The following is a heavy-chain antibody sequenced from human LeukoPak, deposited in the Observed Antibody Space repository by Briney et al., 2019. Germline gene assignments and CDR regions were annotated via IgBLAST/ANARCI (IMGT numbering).Heavy chain of an antibody. Sequence: GGSLRLSCAASGFIFSSYSMSWVRQAPGKGLEWVSLISGSGDSTYYADSVKGRFTISRDNSKNTLHLQMNSLRAEDAAVYFCARGNWFDYWGQGTLVTVSS. CDR1: GFIFSSYS. CDR2: ISGSGDST. CDR3: ARGNWFDY. V-gene: IGHV3-23*01. D-gene: IGHD1-1*01. J-gene: IGHJ4*02.